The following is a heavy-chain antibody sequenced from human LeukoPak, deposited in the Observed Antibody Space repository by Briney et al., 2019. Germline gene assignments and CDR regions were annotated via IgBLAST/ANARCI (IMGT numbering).Heavy chain of an antibody. Sequence: GGSLRLSCAASGFTYSHYGMHWVRQAPGKGLEWVAVIWSDATEKYYGDAVKGRFTIYRDNSRNTLYLQMNSLRVEDTAVYYCAKDAQRGFDYSNSLEYWGQGTLVTVSS. V-gene: IGHV3-33*06. J-gene: IGHJ4*02. CDR3: AKDAQRGFDYSNSLEY. D-gene: IGHD4-11*01. CDR2: IWSDATEK. CDR1: GFTYSHYG.